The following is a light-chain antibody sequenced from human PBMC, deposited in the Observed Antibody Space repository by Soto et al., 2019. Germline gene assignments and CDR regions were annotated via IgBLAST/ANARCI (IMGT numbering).Light chain of an antibody. CDR2: ENN. J-gene: IGLJ2*01. V-gene: IGLV6-57*04. Sequence: NFMLTQPHSVSESPGKTLSISCTRSSGSIANNYVQWYQQRPGSAPTTVIYENNQRHSGVPDRFSGSTDGSSNSASLTISGLQTEDEADYYCQSYDSDFVVFGGGTQLTVL. CDR3: QSYDSDFVV. CDR1: SGSIANNY.